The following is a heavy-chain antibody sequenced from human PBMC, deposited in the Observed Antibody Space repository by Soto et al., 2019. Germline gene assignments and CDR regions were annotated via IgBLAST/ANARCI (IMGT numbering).Heavy chain of an antibody. Sequence: QVQLVQSGAEVKKPGASVKVSCKASGYTFTSYGISWVRQAPGQGLEWMGWISAYNGNTNYAQKLQGRVTMTTDTATSTASRGLRTLGSDDTAVYYCARASGSPYWFDPWGQGPLVTVSS. V-gene: IGHV1-18*01. J-gene: IGHJ5*02. CDR1: GYTFTSYG. CDR3: ARASGSPYWFDP. D-gene: IGHD1-26*01. CDR2: ISAYNGNT.